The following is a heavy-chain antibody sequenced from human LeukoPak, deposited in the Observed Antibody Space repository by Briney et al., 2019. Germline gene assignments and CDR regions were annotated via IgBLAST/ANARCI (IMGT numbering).Heavy chain of an antibody. CDR1: GYTFTSYG. D-gene: IGHD3-3*01. CDR3: ARYTIVGEWFDP. Sequence: ASVKVSCKASGYTFTSYGISWVRQTPGQGLEWMGWISAYNGNTNYAQKLQGRVTMTTDTSTSTAYMELRSLRSDDTAVYYCARYTIVGEWFDPWGQGTLVTVSS. V-gene: IGHV1-18*01. J-gene: IGHJ5*02. CDR2: ISAYNGNT.